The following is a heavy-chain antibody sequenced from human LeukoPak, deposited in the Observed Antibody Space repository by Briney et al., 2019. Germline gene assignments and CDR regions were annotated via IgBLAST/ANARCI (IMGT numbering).Heavy chain of an antibody. Sequence: GSSVKVSCKASGGTFSSYAISWVRQAPGQGLEWMGRIIPIFGIANYAQKFQGRVTITADKSTSTAYMELSSLRSEDTAVYYCAREGYCSGGSCFDYWGQGTLVTVSS. CDR2: IIPIFGIA. CDR1: GGTFSSYA. J-gene: IGHJ4*02. CDR3: AREGYCSGGSCFDY. D-gene: IGHD2-15*01. V-gene: IGHV1-69*04.